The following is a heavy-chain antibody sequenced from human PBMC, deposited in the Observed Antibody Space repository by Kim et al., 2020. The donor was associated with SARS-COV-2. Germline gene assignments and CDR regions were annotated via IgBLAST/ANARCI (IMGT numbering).Heavy chain of an antibody. V-gene: IGHV6-1*01. CDR1: GDSVSSNNAI. CDR2: TYYRSMWYS. D-gene: IGHD6-13*01. Sequence: SQTLSLTCAISGDSVSSNNAIWHWIRQSPSGGLEWLGRTYYRSMWYSDSVASVKSRISVNPDTSKNQFSLQLNSVTPEDTAVYYCARAGAGQAAGKFDSWGQGTLVAVSS. CDR3: ARAGAGQAAGKFDS. J-gene: IGHJ4*02.